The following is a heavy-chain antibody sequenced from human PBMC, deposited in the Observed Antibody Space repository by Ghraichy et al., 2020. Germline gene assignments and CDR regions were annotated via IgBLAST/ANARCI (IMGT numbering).Heavy chain of an antibody. CDR2: IYWDDDK. J-gene: IGHJ4*02. CDR3: AHRPDYYDSSGYYYFDY. CDR1: GFSLSTSGVG. V-gene: IGHV2-5*02. Sequence: SGPTLVKPTQTLTLTCTSSGFSLSTSGVGVGWIRQPPGKALEWLALIYWDDDKRYSPSLKSRLTITKDTSKNQVVLTMTNMDPVDTATYYCAHRPDYYDSSGYYYFDYWGQGTLVTVSS. D-gene: IGHD3-22*01.